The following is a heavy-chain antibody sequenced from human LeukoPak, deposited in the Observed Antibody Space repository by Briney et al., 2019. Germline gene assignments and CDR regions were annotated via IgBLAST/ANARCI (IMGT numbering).Heavy chain of an antibody. CDR2: ITGSGAST. Sequence: PGGSLRLSCEASGFTFRSYAMSWVRQAPRKGLEWVSSITGSGASTYYADSVKGRFTISRDNSKNTLYLQMNSLKAEDTALYYCATRAPYYFDYWGQGTLVTVSS. V-gene: IGHV3-23*01. CDR3: ATRAPYYFDY. J-gene: IGHJ4*02. CDR1: GFTFRSYA. D-gene: IGHD3-16*01.